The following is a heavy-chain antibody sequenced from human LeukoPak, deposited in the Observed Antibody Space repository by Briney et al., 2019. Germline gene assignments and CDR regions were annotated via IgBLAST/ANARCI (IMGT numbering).Heavy chain of an antibody. CDR2: ISAYNGNT. CDR3: ARNEGLYYDFWSGYPSWMDV. Sequence: ASVEVSCKASGYTFTSYGISWVRQAPGQGLEWMGWISAYNGNTNYAQKLQGRVTMTTDTSTSTAYMELRSLRSDDTAVYYCARNEGLYYDFWSGYPSWMDVWGQGTTVTVSS. V-gene: IGHV1-18*01. D-gene: IGHD3-3*01. J-gene: IGHJ6*02. CDR1: GYTFTSYG.